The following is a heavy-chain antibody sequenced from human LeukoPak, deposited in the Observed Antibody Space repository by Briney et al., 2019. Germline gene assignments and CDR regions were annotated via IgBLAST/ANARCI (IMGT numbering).Heavy chain of an antibody. Sequence: PGGSLRLSCAASGFTFSSYSMSWVRQAPGKGLEWVSAISGSGCSTFYADSVKGRFTIPRDNSKNTLYLQMNSLRAEDTAVYYCAGITMIVVVITTFDYWGQGTLVTVSS. D-gene: IGHD3-22*01. J-gene: IGHJ4*02. CDR2: ISGSGCST. CDR3: AGITMIVVVITTFDY. CDR1: GFTFSSYS. V-gene: IGHV3-23*01.